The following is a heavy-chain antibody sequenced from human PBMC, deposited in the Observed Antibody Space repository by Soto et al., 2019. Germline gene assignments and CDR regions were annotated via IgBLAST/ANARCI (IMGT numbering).Heavy chain of an antibody. V-gene: IGHV3-23*01. CDR1: GFRFSTYD. J-gene: IGHJ6*02. CDR3: VRQAKLTTVTANVGYYYGLDV. Sequence: DVQLLESGGGLVQPGGSLRLSCAASGFRFSTYDMSWVRQAPGKGLEWVSVMSGSGSGTYYEDSVKGRFTISRDHCKNTLYLQMNSLRAEDTAVYYCVRQAKLTTVTANVGYYYGLDVWGQGTTVTVYS. CDR2: MSGSGSGT. D-gene: IGHD4-4*01.